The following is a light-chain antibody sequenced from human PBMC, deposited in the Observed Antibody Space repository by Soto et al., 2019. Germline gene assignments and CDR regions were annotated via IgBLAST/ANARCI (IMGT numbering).Light chain of an antibody. CDR1: QGISSY. J-gene: IGKJ3*01. Sequence: AIRMTQSPSSFSASTGDRVTITCRASQGISSYLAWYQQKPGKAPKLLIYAAFTLQGGVPSRFGGSGSVTDFTLTISCLQSEDFVTYYCQQYYSYPFTFGPDTKVDIK. CDR2: AAF. CDR3: QQYYSYPFT. V-gene: IGKV1-8*01.